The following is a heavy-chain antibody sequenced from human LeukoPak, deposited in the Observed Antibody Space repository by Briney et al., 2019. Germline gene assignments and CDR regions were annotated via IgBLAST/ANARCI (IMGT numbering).Heavy chain of an antibody. CDR2: INHSGST. D-gene: IGHD3-3*01. J-gene: IGHJ5*02. CDR1: GGSFSGYY. Sequence: PSETLSLTCAVYGGSFSGYYWSWIRQPPGKGLEWIGEINHSGSTNYNPSLKSRVTISVDTSKNQFPLKLSSVTAADTAVYYCARGRANYDFWSGYRTDTKNWFDPWGQGTLVTVSS. CDR3: ARGRANYDFWSGYRTDTKNWFDP. V-gene: IGHV4-34*01.